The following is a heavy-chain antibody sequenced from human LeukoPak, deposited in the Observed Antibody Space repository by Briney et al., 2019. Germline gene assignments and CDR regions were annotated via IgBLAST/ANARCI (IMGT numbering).Heavy chain of an antibody. CDR1: GFTFSSFA. Sequence: GSLRLSCAASGFTFSSFAMSWVRQAPGKGLEWIGYIYYSGSTNYNPSLKSRVTISVDTSKNQFSLKLSSVTAADTAVYYCARGALVVPAATFDYWGQGTLVTVSS. CDR3: ARGALVVPAATFDY. V-gene: IGHV4-59*01. J-gene: IGHJ4*02. D-gene: IGHD2-2*01. CDR2: IYYSGST.